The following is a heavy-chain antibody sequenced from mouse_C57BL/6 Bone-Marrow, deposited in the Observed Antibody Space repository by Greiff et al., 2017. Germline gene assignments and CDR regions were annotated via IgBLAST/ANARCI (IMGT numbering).Heavy chain of an antibody. CDR3: ARATGTGCAY. CDR2: IRNDGSN. V-gene: IGHV3-6*01. Sequence: EVQPQESGPGLVKPSQSLSLTCSVTGYSITSGYYWNWIRQFPGNKLEWMGYIRNDGSNNYNPTLKNRISITRDTSKNQFFLKWNSVTTEDTATDYCARATGTGCAYWGQGTLVTVSA. D-gene: IGHD4-1*01. CDR1: GYSITSGYY. J-gene: IGHJ3*01.